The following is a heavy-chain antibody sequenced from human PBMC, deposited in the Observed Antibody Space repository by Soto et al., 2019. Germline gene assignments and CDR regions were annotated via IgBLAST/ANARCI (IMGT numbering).Heavy chain of an antibody. V-gene: IGHV3-21*01. J-gene: IGHJ3*02. CDR3: AVSPTLGAFDI. CDR2: ISSSSSYI. Sequence: EVQLVESGGGLVKPGGSLRLSCAASGFTFSSYSMNWVRQAPGKGLEWVSSISSSSSYIYYADSVKGRFTISRDNAKNSLYLQMNSLRAEDTAVYYCAVSPTLGAFDIWGQGTMVTVSS. CDR1: GFTFSSYS. D-gene: IGHD6-13*01.